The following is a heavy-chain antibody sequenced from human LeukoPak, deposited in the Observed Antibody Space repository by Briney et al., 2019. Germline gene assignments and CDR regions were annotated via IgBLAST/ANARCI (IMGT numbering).Heavy chain of an antibody. Sequence: GASVTVSCTASGGTFSSYAISWVRQAPGQGLEWMGGIIPIFGTANYAQKFQGRVTITADESTSTAYMELSSLRSEDTAVYYCARGGAAQDTPGFDYWGQGTLVTVSS. CDR3: ARGGAAQDTPGFDY. D-gene: IGHD1-26*01. V-gene: IGHV1-69*13. CDR1: GGTFSSYA. CDR2: IIPIFGTA. J-gene: IGHJ4*02.